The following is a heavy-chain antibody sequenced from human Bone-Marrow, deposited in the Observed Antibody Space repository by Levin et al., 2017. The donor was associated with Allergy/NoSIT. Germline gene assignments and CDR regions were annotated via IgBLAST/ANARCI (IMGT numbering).Heavy chain of an antibody. J-gene: IGHJ4*02. D-gene: IGHD2-2*02. CDR1: EFTFNNYG. CDR3: AYPSSFFDY. Sequence: GESLKISCTASEFTFNNYGLSWVRQAPGKGLEWVSSISGSGTNKFYRDSVRGRFTISRDHSKNSIYLQMNSLRAEDTAVYYCAYPSSFFDYWGQGTLVTVSA. CDR2: ISGSGTNK. V-gene: IGHV3-23*01.